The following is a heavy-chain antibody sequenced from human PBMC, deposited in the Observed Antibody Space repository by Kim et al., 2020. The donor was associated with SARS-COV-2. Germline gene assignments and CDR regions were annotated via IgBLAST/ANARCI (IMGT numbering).Heavy chain of an antibody. J-gene: IGHJ4*02. Sequence: GGSLRLSCAASGFTFSSYGMHWVRQAPSKGLEWVAVISYDGSNKYYADSVKGRFTISRDNSKNTLYLQMNSLRAEDTAVYYCAKDLYYYGSGTPYYFDYWGQGTLVTVSS. D-gene: IGHD3-10*01. CDR3: AKDLYYYGSGTPYYFDY. CDR1: GFTFSSYG. V-gene: IGHV3-30*18. CDR2: ISYDGSNK.